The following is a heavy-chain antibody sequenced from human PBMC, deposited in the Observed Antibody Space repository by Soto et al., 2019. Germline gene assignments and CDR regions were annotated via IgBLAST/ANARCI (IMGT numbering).Heavy chain of an antibody. CDR1: GFTLTSYS. CDR2: ISYDGNKK. D-gene: IGHD6-19*01. J-gene: IGHJ4*02. V-gene: IGHV3-30-3*01. CDR3: VRSIAVAGLDY. Sequence: QVQLVESGAGVVQPGGSLRLSCGVSGFTLTSYSVHWVRQAPGKGLEWLGVISYDGNKKYYGDSVKGRFSISRDTSKNTVNLQMNSLRPEDTAVYYCVRSIAVAGLDYWGQGTLVTVSS.